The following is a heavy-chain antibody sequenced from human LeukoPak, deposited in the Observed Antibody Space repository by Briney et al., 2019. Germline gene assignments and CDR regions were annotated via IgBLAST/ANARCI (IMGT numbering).Heavy chain of an antibody. CDR3: AKAPLGRCTGAICYSFDY. J-gene: IGHJ4*02. CDR2: ISSGTSYI. Sequence: GGSLRLSCAASGFTFNTYTMNWVRQAPGKGLEWVSSISSGTSYIYYADSVKGRFTISRDNAKNSLYLQMNSLRAEDTAVYYCAKAPLGRCTGAICYSFDYWGQGTLVTVSS. CDR1: GFTFNTYT. D-gene: IGHD2-8*02. V-gene: IGHV3-21*01.